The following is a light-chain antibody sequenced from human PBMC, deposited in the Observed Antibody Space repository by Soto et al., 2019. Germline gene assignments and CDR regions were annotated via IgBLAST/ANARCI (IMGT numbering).Light chain of an antibody. CDR2: AAS. Sequence: DIQMTQSPTSLSASVGDRVTITCRASQGIRNFVAWYQQKPGKAPKLLIYAASTLQSGVPSRFSGSGSGTDFPRTVYCLQPEDVATYSCQKYSSVPVFGPGTKVEIK. CDR1: QGIRNF. CDR3: QKYSSVPV. J-gene: IGKJ3*01. V-gene: IGKV1-27*01.